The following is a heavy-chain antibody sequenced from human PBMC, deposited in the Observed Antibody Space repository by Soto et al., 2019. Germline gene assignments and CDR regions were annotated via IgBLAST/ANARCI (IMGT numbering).Heavy chain of an antibody. V-gene: IGHV3-33*01. CDR1: GFTFSSYG. Sequence: GGSLRLSCAASGFTFSSYGMHWVRQAPGKGLEWVAVIWYDGSNKYYADSVKGRFTISRDNSKNTLYLQMNSLRAEDTAVYYCARGYCSSTSCYPEGPYYMDVWGKGTTVTVSS. CDR3: ARGYCSSTSCYPEGPYYMDV. D-gene: IGHD2-2*01. J-gene: IGHJ6*03. CDR2: IWYDGSNK.